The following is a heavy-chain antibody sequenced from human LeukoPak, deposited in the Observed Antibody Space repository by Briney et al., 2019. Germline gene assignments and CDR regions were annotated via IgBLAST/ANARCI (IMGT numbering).Heavy chain of an antibody. CDR3: TRHADHIYSSSWYNY. Sequence: GGSLRLSCAASGFTFSGSAMRWVRQASGKGLEWVGRIRSKANSYATAYAASVKGRFTISRDDSKNTAYLQMNSLKTEDTAVYYCTRHADHIYSSSWYNYWGQGTLVTVSS. CDR2: IRSKANSYAT. D-gene: IGHD6-13*01. J-gene: IGHJ4*02. CDR1: GFTFSGSA. V-gene: IGHV3-73*01.